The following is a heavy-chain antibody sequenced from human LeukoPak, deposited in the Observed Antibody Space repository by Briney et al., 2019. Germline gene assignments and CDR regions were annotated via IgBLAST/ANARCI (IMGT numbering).Heavy chain of an antibody. CDR2: IRSKAYGGTT. CDR3: TRAFNTDIFWSGYLDY. D-gene: IGHD3-3*01. J-gene: IGHJ4*02. Sequence: GGSLRLSCTASGFTFGDYAMSWVRQAPGKGLEWVGFIRSKAYGGTTEYAASVKGRFTISRDDSKSIAYLQMNSLKTEDTAVYYCTRAFNTDIFWSGYLDYWGQETLVTVSS. V-gene: IGHV3-49*04. CDR1: GFTFGDYA.